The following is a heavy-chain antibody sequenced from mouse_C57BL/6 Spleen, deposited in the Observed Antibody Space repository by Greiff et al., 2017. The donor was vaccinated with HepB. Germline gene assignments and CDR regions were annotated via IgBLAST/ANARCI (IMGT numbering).Heavy chain of an antibody. J-gene: IGHJ4*01. CDR3: ARWRSYYSNYSYAMDY. V-gene: IGHV1-53*01. CDR1: GYTFTSYW. Sequence: QVQLQQPGTELVKPGASVKLSCKASGYTFTSYWMHWVKQRPGQGLEWIGNINPSNGGTNYNEKFKSKATLTVDKSSSTAYMQLSSLTSEDSAVYYCARWRSYYSNYSYAMDYWGQGTSVTVSS. CDR2: INPSNGGT. D-gene: IGHD2-5*01.